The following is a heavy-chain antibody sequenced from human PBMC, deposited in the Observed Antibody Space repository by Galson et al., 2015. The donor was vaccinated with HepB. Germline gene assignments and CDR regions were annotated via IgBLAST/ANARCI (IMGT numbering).Heavy chain of an antibody. J-gene: IGHJ4*02. CDR3: AKDSRRITIFGVVTTWDY. CDR2: ISGSGGST. D-gene: IGHD3-3*01. Sequence: SLRLSCAASGFTFSSYAMSWVRQAPGKGLEWVSAISGSGGSTYYADSVKGRFTISRDNSKNTLYLQMNSLRAEDTAEYYCAKDSRRITIFGVVTTWDYWGQGTLVAVSS. CDR1: GFTFSSYA. V-gene: IGHV3-23*01.